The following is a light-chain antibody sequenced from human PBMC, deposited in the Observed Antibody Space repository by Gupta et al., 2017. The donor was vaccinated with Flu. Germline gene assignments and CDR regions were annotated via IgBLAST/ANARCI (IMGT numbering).Light chain of an antibody. V-gene: IGLV1-40*01. CDR2: ANS. CDR3: QSYDSSLSGWM. CDR1: SSNIGAGYD. Sequence: SVLPPPPSVSGARGQRATISCPGSSSNIGAGYDLHWYQQLPGKAPKLLIYANSNRPSGVPDRFSGSKSGTSASLAITGLQAEDEADYYCQSYDSSLSGWMFGGGTKLTVL. J-gene: IGLJ3*02.